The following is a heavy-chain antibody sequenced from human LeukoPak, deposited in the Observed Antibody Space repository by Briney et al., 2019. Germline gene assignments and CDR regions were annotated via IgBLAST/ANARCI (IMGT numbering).Heavy chain of an antibody. D-gene: IGHD5-24*01. CDR1: GFTFSSYG. V-gene: IGHV3-30*18. CDR2: ISYDGSNK. J-gene: IGHJ6*02. CDR3: AKDPRDGYNLVGRYGLDV. Sequence: GGSLRLSCAASGFTFSSYGMHWVRQAPGKGLEWVAVISYDGSNKYYADSVKGRFTISRDNSKNTLYLQMNSLRAEDTAVYYCAKDPRDGYNLVGRYGLDVWGQGTTVTVSS.